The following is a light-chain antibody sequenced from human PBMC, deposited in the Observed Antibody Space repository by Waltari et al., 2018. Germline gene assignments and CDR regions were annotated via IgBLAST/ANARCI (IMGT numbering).Light chain of an antibody. Sequence: EMVMTQSPATLSVSPGERATLSCRASQSVSSNLAWYPQKPGQAPWLLIYATSTRATGIPARFSGSGSGTEFTLTISSLQSEDFAVYYCQQYNNWPLSWTFGQGTKVEIK. CDR1: QSVSSN. V-gene: IGKV3-15*01. J-gene: IGKJ1*01. CDR3: QQYNNWPLSWT. CDR2: ATS.